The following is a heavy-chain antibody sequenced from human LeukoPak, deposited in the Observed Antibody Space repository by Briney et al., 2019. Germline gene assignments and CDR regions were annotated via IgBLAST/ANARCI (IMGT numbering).Heavy chain of an antibody. CDR2: IYKTGST. J-gene: IGHJ4*02. Sequence: SQTLSLTCTVSGDSITSGGYYWSWIRQRPGKGLEWIEYIYKTGSTYYSPSLKSRVTMSVDTSRSQFSLKLNSVTAADTAVYYCARDVLRWGQGTLVTVSS. V-gene: IGHV4-31*03. CDR1: GDSITSGGYY. CDR3: ARDVLR.